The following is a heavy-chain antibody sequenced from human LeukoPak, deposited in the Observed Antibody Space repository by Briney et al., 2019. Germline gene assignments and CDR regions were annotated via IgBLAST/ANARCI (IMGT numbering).Heavy chain of an antibody. CDR3: ARREWSKYYFDY. Sequence: SQTLSLTCTVSGGSISSGGYYWSWIRQHPGKGLEWIGYIYYSGSTYYNPSLKSRVTISVDTSKNQFSLKLSSMTAADTAVYYCARREWSKYYFDYWGQGTLVTVSS. CDR2: IYYSGST. CDR1: GGSISSGGYY. V-gene: IGHV4-31*03. D-gene: IGHD3-3*01. J-gene: IGHJ4*02.